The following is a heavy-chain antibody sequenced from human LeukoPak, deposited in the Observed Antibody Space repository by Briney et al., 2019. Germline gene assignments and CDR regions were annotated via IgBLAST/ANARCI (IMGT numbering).Heavy chain of an antibody. CDR1: GFTVSSNY. V-gene: IGHV3-66*01. D-gene: IGHD3-10*01. CDR2: IYSGGST. Sequence: PGGSLRLSCAASGFTVSSNYMSWVRQAPGKGLEWVSVIYSGGSTYYADSVKGRFTISRDNSKNTLCLQMNSLRAEDTAVYYCARVGSYWTNYYYYGMDVWGQGTTVTVSS. J-gene: IGHJ6*02. CDR3: ARVGSYWTNYYYYGMDV.